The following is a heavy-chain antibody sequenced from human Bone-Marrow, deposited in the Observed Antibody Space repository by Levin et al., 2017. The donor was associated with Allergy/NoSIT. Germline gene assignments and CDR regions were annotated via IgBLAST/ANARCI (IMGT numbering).Heavy chain of an antibody. Sequence: PGESLKISCAASGFTFSGHAMHWVRQAPGKGLEWVAVISHDGSNKYYVDSVKGRFTISRDNSKNTLYLQMSSLRPEDTAVYYCARDYYDSSGYLFDHWGQGTLVTVSS. CDR1: GFTFSGHA. D-gene: IGHD3-22*01. CDR2: ISHDGSNK. V-gene: IGHV3-30-3*01. J-gene: IGHJ4*02. CDR3: ARDYYDSSGYLFDH.